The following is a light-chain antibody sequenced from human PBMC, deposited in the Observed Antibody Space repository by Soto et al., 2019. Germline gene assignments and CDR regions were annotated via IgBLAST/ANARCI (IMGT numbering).Light chain of an antibody. CDR2: GAS. V-gene: IGKV3-15*01. CDR1: QSVSSN. CDR3: QPYNNWPRT. Sequence: EIVMTQSPATLSVSPGERATLSCRASQSVSSNLAWSQQKPGLAPRLLIYGASTRATGIPARFSGSGSGIEFTLTISSLQSEDFAVYYCQPYNNWPRTFGQGTKVEIK. J-gene: IGKJ1*01.